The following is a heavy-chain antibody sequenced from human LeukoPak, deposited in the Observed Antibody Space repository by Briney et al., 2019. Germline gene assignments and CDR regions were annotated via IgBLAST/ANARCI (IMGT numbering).Heavy chain of an antibody. Sequence: GGSLRLSCAASGFTVSSNYMSWVRQAPGKGLEWVSVIYSGGYTYYADSAKSRFTISRDNSKNTLYLLMNNLRGEDTAVYYCARTGNPATGDYWGQGTLVTVSS. CDR2: IYSGGYT. V-gene: IGHV3-53*01. J-gene: IGHJ4*02. CDR3: ARTGNPATGDY. CDR1: GFTVSSNY. D-gene: IGHD1-1*01.